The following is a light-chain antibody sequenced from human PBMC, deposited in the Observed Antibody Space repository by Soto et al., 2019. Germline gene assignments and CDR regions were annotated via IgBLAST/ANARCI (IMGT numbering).Light chain of an antibody. J-gene: IGKJ3*01. CDR1: QSISSW. Sequence: DIQMTQSPSTLSASVGDRVTITCRASQSISSWLAWYQQKPGKAPKLLIYKASSLESGVPSRFSGSGSGTEFTLTISSLQPEDIATYYCQQYHSLPFTFGPGTKLDIK. CDR2: KAS. V-gene: IGKV1-5*03. CDR3: QQYHSLPFT.